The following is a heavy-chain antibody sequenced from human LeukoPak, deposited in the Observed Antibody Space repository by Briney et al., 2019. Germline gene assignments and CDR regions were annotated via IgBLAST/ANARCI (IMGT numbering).Heavy chain of an antibody. V-gene: IGHV4-59*11. CDR1: GGSISSHY. CDR2: IYYSGST. CDR3: AREADGSGSYFDY. D-gene: IGHD3-10*01. Sequence: SETLSLTCTVSGGSISSHYWSWIRQPPGKGLEWIGYIYYSGSTNYNPSLKSRVTISVDTSKNQFPLKLSSVTAADTAVYYCAREADGSGSYFDYWGQGTLVTVSS. J-gene: IGHJ4*02.